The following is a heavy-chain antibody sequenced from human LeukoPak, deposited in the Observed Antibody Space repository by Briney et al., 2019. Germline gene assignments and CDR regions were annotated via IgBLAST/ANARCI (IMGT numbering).Heavy chain of an antibody. J-gene: IGHJ4*02. D-gene: IGHD2-21*02. CDR3: ARDYRVGCTSDDCYPIDY. Sequence: GTSLRLSCAASGFTFRSHAMHWVRQAPGKGLEWVAVISYEASNQYYADSVRGRFTISRDNSRNTLYLQMNSLRDEDTALYYCARDYRVGCTSDDCYPIDYWGQGTLVTVSS. V-gene: IGHV3-30*01. CDR1: GFTFRSHA. CDR2: ISYEASNQ.